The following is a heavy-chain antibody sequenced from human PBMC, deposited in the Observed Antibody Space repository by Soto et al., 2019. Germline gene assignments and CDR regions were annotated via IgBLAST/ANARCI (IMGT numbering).Heavy chain of an antibody. CDR3: TRQDYDSSEYYPFPDY. CDR1: RFTLSGSS. D-gene: IGHD3-22*01. Sequence: PGGSLRLSCAASRFTLSGSSMHWVRQVSGKGLEWVGRIRSKANNYATAYAASVKGRFTISRDDSKNTAYLQMNSLKTEDTAVYYCTRQDYDSSEYYPFPDYWGQVTLVTVSS. V-gene: IGHV3-73*01. J-gene: IGHJ4*02. CDR2: IRSKANNYAT.